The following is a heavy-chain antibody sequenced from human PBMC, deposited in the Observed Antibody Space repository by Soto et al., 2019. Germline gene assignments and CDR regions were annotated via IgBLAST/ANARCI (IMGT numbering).Heavy chain of an antibody. D-gene: IGHD6-13*01. V-gene: IGHV1-18*01. CDR1: GYTFINFG. CDR2: ISTFNGHT. Sequence: QVQLVQSGTEVKKPGASVKVSCKTSGYTFINFGIGWVRQAPGQGLEWMGWISTFNGHTHYAQKFQGRVSLTTDTTTSTAVLELRSLTYDDTAVYYCAREPPRATAGLNYFDPWGQGTLFTVSS. CDR3: AREPPRATAGLNYFDP. J-gene: IGHJ5*02.